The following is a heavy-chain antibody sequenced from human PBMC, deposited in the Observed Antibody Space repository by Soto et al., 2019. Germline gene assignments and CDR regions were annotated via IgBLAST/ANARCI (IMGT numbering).Heavy chain of an antibody. CDR2: IKQGGSEK. D-gene: IGHD1-26*01. J-gene: IGHJ3*02. V-gene: IGHV3-7*03. CDR3: ARGGRRSGSYADAFDI. CDR1: GFTSSTYW. Sequence: PGGSLRLSCAASGFTSSTYWMSWVRQAPGKGLEWVANIKQGGSEKYYVDSVKGRFTISRDNAKNSLYLQMNSLRAEDTAVYYCARGGRRSGSYADAFDIWGQGTMVTVSS.